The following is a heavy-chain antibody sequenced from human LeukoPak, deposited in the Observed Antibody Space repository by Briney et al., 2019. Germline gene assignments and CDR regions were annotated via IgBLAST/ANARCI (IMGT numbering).Heavy chain of an antibody. Sequence: GGSLRLSCAASGFTFSDYYMSWIRQAPGNGLEWVSYISSSGSTIYYADSVKGRFTISRDNAKNPLYLQMNSLRAEDTAAYYCARDGTNYDFWSGLYSFWGQGTLVTVSS. V-gene: IGHV3-11*01. CDR1: GFTFSDYY. D-gene: IGHD3-3*01. J-gene: IGHJ4*02. CDR2: ISSSGSTI. CDR3: ARDGTNYDFWSGLYSF.